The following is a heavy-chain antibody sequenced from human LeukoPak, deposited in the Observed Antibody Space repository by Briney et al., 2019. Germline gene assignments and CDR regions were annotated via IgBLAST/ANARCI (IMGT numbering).Heavy chain of an antibody. J-gene: IGHJ4*02. Sequence: SETLSLTCAVYGGSFSGYYWSWLRQPPGKGLEWIGEINHSGSTNYNASLKSRVTISVDTSKNQFSLKLSSVTAADTAVYYCARRGSNGFGYWGQGTLVTVSS. V-gene: IGHV4-34*01. CDR3: ARRGSNGFGY. CDR2: INHSGST. D-gene: IGHD6-13*01. CDR1: GGSFSGYY.